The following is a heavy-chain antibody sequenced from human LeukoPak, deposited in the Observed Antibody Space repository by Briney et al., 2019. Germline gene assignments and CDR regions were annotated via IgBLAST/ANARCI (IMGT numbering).Heavy chain of an antibody. CDR2: IYYSGST. V-gene: IGHV4-59*01. J-gene: IGHJ5*02. CDR3: ARVLRRTKNPPLENGMAGFDP. D-gene: IGHD1-1*01. Sequence: PSETLSLTCTVSGGSISSYYWSWIRQPPGKGLEWIGYIYYSGSTNYNPSLKSRVTISVDTSKNQFSLKLSSVTAADTAVYYCARVLRRTKNPPLENGMAGFDPWGQGTLVTVSS. CDR1: GGSISSYY.